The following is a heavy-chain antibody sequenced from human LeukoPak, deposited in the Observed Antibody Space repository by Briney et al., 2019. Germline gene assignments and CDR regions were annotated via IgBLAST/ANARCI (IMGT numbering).Heavy chain of an antibody. J-gene: IGHJ4*02. Sequence: LRLSCAASGFTVSSNYMSWIRQPPGKGLEWIGYIYHSGSTYYNPSLKSRVTISVDRSKNQFSLKLSSVTAADTAVYYCARALTHDYYDSSGYSYFDYWGQGTLVTVSS. D-gene: IGHD3-22*01. CDR2: IYHSGST. V-gene: IGHV4-30-2*01. CDR1: GFTVSSNY. CDR3: ARALTHDYYDSSGYSYFDY.